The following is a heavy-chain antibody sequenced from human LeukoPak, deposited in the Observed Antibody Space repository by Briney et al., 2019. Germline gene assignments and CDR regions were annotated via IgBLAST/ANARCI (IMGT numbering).Heavy chain of an antibody. CDR2: IYTTGST. J-gene: IGHJ4*02. D-gene: IGHD6-13*01. CDR1: GGSISSYY. Sequence: SETLSLTCTVSGGSISSYYWSWIRQPAGKGLEWIGRIYTTGSTNYNPSLKSRVTMSVDPSKNQFSLRLSSVTAADTAVYYCARDTARFGYSSSCCSPIDYWGQGTLVTVSS. CDR3: ARDTARFGYSSSCCSPIDY. V-gene: IGHV4-4*07.